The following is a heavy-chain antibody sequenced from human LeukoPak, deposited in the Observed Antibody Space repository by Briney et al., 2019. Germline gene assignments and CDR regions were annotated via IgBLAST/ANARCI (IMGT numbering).Heavy chain of an antibody. Sequence: SETLSLTCTVSGGSISSSRYYWGWIRQPPGKGLEWIGSIYYSGSTYYNPSLKSRVTISVDTSKNQFSLKLSSVTAADTAVYYCVTALGPSPGWYYYMDVWGKGTTVTVSS. CDR3: VTALGPSPGWYYYMDV. CDR1: GGSISSSRYY. CDR2: IYYSGST. D-gene: IGHD2-15*01. J-gene: IGHJ6*03. V-gene: IGHV4-39*01.